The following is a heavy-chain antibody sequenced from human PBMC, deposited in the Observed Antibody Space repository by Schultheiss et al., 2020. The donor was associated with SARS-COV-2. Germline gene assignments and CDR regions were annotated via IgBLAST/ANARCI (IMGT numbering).Heavy chain of an antibody. Sequence: SQTLSLTCTVSGGSISSGDYYWSWIRQPPGKGLEWIGYIYYSGSTYYNPSLKSRVTISVDTSKNQFSLKLSSVTAADTAVYYCARVERGYSYGRLYYYYYMDVWGKGTTVTVSS. V-gene: IGHV4-30-4*08. CDR3: ARVERGYSYGRLYYYYYMDV. D-gene: IGHD5-18*01. CDR2: IYYSGST. J-gene: IGHJ6*03. CDR1: GGSISSGDYY.